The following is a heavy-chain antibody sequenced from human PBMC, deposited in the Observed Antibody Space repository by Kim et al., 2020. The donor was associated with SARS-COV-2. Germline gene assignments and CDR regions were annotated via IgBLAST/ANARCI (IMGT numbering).Heavy chain of an antibody. J-gene: IGHJ4*02. V-gene: IGHV3-7*01. CDR1: GFSVTTYW. CDR3: TRTAVAAAGIF. CDR2: IKGDGREE. Sequence: GGSLRLSCAASGFSVTTYWMSWVRQAPGKGLEWLARIKGDGREEYYVDSVKGRFTLSIDNDKNTVSLQMNSLRDEDTGVYYCTRTAVAAAGIFWGQGTLISVSS. D-gene: IGHD6-13*01.